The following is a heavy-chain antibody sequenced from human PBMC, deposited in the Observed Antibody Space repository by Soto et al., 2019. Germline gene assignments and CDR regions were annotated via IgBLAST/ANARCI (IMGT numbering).Heavy chain of an antibody. CDR1: GYTFTSYG. D-gene: IGHD3-3*01. V-gene: IGHV1-18*01. CDR2: ISAYNGNT. Sequence: VASVKVSCKASGYTFTSYGISWVRQAPGQGLEWMGWISAYNGNTNYAQKLQGRVTMTTDTSTSTAYMELRSLRSDDTAVYYCARDIIPGITIFGVVIIPYYWGQGTLVTVSS. CDR3: ARDIIPGITIFGVVIIPYY. J-gene: IGHJ4*02.